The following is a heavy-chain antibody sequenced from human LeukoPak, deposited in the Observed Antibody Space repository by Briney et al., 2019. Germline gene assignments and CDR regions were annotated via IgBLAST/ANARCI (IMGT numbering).Heavy chain of an antibody. V-gene: IGHV4-59*08. Sequence: PSETLSLTCTVSGDSISNYYWSWIRQPPGKGLEWIGYIYYSGSTNYNPSLKSRVTISVDTSKNQFSLKLSSVTAADTAVYYCARHLPLTAQHGTGAFDIWGQGTMVTVSS. CDR1: GDSISNYY. D-gene: IGHD5-18*01. CDR2: IYYSGST. J-gene: IGHJ3*02. CDR3: ARHLPLTAQHGTGAFDI.